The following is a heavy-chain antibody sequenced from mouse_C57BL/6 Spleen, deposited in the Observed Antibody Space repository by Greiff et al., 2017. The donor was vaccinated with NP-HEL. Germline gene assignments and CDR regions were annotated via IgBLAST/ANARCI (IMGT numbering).Heavy chain of an antibody. CDR2: IYPGDGDT. CDR3: ATYSNPHWYFDV. D-gene: IGHD2-5*01. V-gene: IGHV1-80*01. Sequence: VQGVESGAELVKPGASVKISCKASGYAFSSYWMNWVKQRPGKGLEWIGQIYPGDGDTNYNGKFKGKATLTADKSSSTAYMQLSSLTSEDSAVYFCATYSNPHWYFDVWGTGTTVTVSS. CDR1: GYAFSSYW. J-gene: IGHJ1*03.